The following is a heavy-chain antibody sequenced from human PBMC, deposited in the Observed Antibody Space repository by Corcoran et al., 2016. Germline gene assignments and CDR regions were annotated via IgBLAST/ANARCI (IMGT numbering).Heavy chain of an antibody. CDR2: INAGNGNT. J-gene: IGHJ4*02. CDR3: ARGASDYYDSSGYRVFDY. D-gene: IGHD3-22*01. V-gene: IGHV1-3*01. CDR1: GYTFTSYA. Sequence: QVQLVQSGAEVKKPGASVKVSCKASGYTFTSYAMHWVRQAPGQRLEWMGWINAGNGNTKYSQKFQGRVTITRDTSASTAYMELSSLRSADTAVFYCARGASDYYDSSGYRVFDYWGQGTLVTVSS.